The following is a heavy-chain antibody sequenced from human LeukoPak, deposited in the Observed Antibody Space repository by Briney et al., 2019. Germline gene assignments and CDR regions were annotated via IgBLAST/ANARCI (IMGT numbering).Heavy chain of an antibody. V-gene: IGHV3-23*01. CDR1: GSTFSSYS. J-gene: IGHJ4*02. D-gene: IGHD3-22*01. CDR3: AKEDSSGYYRPVRTFDY. CDR2: ISGSGGST. Sequence: PGGSLRLSCAASGSTFSSYSMNWVRQAPGKGLEWVSAISGSGGSTYYADSVKGRFTISRDNSKNTLYLQMNSLRAEDTAVYYCAKEDSSGYYRPVRTFDYWGQGTLVTVSS.